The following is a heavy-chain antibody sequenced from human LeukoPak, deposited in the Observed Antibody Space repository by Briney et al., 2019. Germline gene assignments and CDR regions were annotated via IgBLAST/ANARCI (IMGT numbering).Heavy chain of an antibody. Sequence: PGGSLRLSCAASGFAFSSYGMHWVRQAPGKGLEWVTFIRYDGNNKYYADSVKGRFTISRDNSKNTLYLQMSSLRAEDTAVYYCAKKAQAQGWELLSIDYWGQGTLVTVSS. CDR1: GFAFSSYG. V-gene: IGHV3-30*02. J-gene: IGHJ4*02. CDR2: IRYDGNNK. CDR3: AKKAQAQGWELLSIDY. D-gene: IGHD1-26*01.